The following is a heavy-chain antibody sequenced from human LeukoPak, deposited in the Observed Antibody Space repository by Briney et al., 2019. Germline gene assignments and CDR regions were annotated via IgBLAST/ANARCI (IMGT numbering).Heavy chain of an antibody. CDR1: GYTFTGYY. CDR3: AREGDNSGYQPFDY. J-gene: IGHJ4*02. D-gene: IGHD3-22*01. Sequence: ASVKVSCKASGYTFTGYYIHWVRQTPGQGLEWMGRISPSSGGTNYAQKFQDRVTMTRDTSISTAYMELRRLGSDDTAVYYCAREGDNSGYQPFDYWGQGTLITVSS. V-gene: IGHV1-2*06. CDR2: ISPSSGGT.